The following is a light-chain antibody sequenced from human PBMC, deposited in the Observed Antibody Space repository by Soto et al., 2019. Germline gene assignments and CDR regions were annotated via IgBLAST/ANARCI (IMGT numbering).Light chain of an antibody. V-gene: IGKV3-20*01. CDR3: QQNGTSPWT. Sequence: EIVLTQSPGTLPLSPGERAALSCRASQSVSSSSLVWYQQKAGQAPRLLIYGASNRAAGIPDRFSGSGSGTDFTLTISRLEPEDFAVYFCQQNGTSPWTFGQGTKVEIK. CDR1: QSVSSSS. CDR2: GAS. J-gene: IGKJ1*01.